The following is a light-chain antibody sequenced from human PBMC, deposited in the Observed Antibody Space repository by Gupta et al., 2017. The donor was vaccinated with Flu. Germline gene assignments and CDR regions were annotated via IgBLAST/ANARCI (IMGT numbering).Light chain of an antibody. CDR1: NIGGYN. CDR2: RDT. J-gene: IGLJ3*02. V-gene: IGLV3-9*01. Sequence: TCGGNNIGGYNVHWYQQKPGQAPLVVIYRDTTRPSAIPERFSASNSGNTAILTISNAQFGDEATYYCQVWASSTVFGGATRRTVL. CDR3: QVWASSTV.